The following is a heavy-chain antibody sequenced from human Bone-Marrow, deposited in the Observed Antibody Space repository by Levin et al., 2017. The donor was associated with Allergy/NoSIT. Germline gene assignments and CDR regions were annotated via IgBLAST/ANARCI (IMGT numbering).Heavy chain of an antibody. V-gene: IGHV3-30-3*01. Sequence: PGGSLRLSCAASGFTFSSYAMHWVRQAPGKGLEWVAVISYDGNTKHYAASVKGRFTISRDNSKNTLYLQMNSLRAEDTALYYCARDLILMNGYASPMGENDYWGQGTLVTVSS. CDR3: ARDLILMNGYASPMGENDY. CDR2: ISYDGNTK. J-gene: IGHJ4*02. D-gene: IGHD5-12*01. CDR1: GFTFSSYA.